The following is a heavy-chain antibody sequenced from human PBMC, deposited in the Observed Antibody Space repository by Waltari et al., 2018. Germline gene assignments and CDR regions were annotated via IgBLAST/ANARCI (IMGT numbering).Heavy chain of an antibody. CDR2: IYYSGST. D-gene: IGHD6-19*01. CDR1: GGSISSSSYY. V-gene: IGHV4-39*07. J-gene: IGHJ3*02. Sequence: QLQLQESGPGLVKPSETLSLTCTVPGGSISSSSYYWGWIRQPPGKGLEWIGSIYYSGSTYYNPSLKSRVTISVDTSKNQFSLKLSSVTAADTAVYYCARGGYSSGWDPVDAFDIWGQGTMVTVSS. CDR3: ARGGYSSGWDPVDAFDI.